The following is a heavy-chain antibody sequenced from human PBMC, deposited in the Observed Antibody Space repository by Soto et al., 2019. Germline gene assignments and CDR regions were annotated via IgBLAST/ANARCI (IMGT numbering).Heavy chain of an antibody. CDR3: ERGLYYCGSGRGSEPDCYYDGIDV. V-gene: IGHV3-7*01. CDR1: GFTFSSYC. D-gene: IGHD2-21*01. CDR2: IKQDGSKK. Sequence: PGGSLRLSCAASGFTFSSYCMSWVRQAPGKGLEWVANIKQDGSKKYYVDSVKGRFTISRDNAKNSLYLQMNSLRAEDTAVYYWERGLYYCGSGRGSEPDCYYDGIDVWGQGTTVTVSS. J-gene: IGHJ6*02.